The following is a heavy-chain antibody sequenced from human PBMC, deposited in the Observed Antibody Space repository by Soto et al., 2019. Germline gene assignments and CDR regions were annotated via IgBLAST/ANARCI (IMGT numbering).Heavy chain of an antibody. V-gene: IGHV1-69*13. CDR2: IIPIFGTA. Sequence: ASVKVSCKASGGTFSSYAISWVRQAPGQGLEWMGGIIPIFGTANYAQKFQGRVTITADESTSTAYMELSSLRSEDTAVYYCARAPPYDFWSGYNKWFDPWGQGTLVTVSS. D-gene: IGHD3-3*01. CDR1: GGTFSSYA. CDR3: ARAPPYDFWSGYNKWFDP. J-gene: IGHJ5*02.